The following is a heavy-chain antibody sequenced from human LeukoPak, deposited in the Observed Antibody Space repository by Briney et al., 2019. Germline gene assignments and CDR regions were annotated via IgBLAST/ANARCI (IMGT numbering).Heavy chain of an antibody. CDR3: ARSARYGNGYYYYYYYMDV. CDR1: GGSFSGYY. CDR2: TNHSGST. J-gene: IGHJ6*03. Sequence: SETLSLTCAVYGGSFSGYYWSWIRQPPGKGLEWIGETNHSGSTNYNPSLKSRVTISVDTSKNQFSLKLSSVTAADTAVYYCARSARYGNGYYYYYYYMDVWGKGTTVTVSS. D-gene: IGHD5-18*01. V-gene: IGHV4-34*01.